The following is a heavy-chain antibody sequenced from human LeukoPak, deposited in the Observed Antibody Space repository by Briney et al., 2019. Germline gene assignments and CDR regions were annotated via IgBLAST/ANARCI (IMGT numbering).Heavy chain of an antibody. CDR1: GFTFSSYW. CDR2: IKQDGSDK. D-gene: IGHD3-22*01. J-gene: IGHJ5*02. V-gene: IGHV3-7*01. CDR3: ARDNYYDSSGHYNGNWFDP. Sequence: GGSLRLSCAASGFTFSSYWMSWVRQAPGKGLEWVANIKQDGSDKYYVDSVKGRFTISRDNAKNSLYLQMNSLRAEDTAVYYCARDNYYDSSGHYNGNWFDPWGQGTLVTLSS.